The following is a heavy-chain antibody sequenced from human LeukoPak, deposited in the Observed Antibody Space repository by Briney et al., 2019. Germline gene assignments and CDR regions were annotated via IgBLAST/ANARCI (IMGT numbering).Heavy chain of an antibody. D-gene: IGHD1-26*01. CDR3: ARAGVRGTIEHPLFDY. CDR2: IYHSGST. J-gene: IGHJ4*02. CDR1: GDSLSTSNSY. V-gene: IGHV4-39*07. Sequence: SETLSLTCTVSGDSLSTSNSYWGWLRQPPGRGLEWIGSIYHSGSTYYNPSLKSRVTISVDTSKNQFSLKLSSVTAADTAVYYCARAGVRGTIEHPLFDYWGQGTLVTVSS.